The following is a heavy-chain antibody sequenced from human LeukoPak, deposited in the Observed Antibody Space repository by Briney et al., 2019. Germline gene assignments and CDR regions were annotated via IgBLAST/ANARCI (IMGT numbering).Heavy chain of an antibody. CDR2: INHSGST. CDR1: GGSFSGYY. Sequence: PSETLSLTCAVYGGSFSGYYWSWIRQPPGKGLEWIGEINHSGSTNYNPSLKSRVTISVDRSKNQFSLKLSSVTAADTAVYYCASFCSSISCPQGDFQHWGQGTLVTVSS. CDR3: ASFCSSISCPQGDFQH. V-gene: IGHV4-34*01. J-gene: IGHJ1*01. D-gene: IGHD2-2*01.